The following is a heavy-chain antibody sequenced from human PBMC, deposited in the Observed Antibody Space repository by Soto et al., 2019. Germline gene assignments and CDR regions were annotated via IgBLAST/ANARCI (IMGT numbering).Heavy chain of an antibody. J-gene: IGHJ4*02. Sequence: ASVKVSCKASGGAFRSYAISWVRQAPGQGLEWMGGIIPIFGTANYAQKFQGRVTITADKSTSTAYMELSSMRSEDTAVYYCPSPLGRYSYGFDYWGQGTLVTVSS. CDR1: GGAFRSYA. CDR3: PSPLGRYSYGFDY. V-gene: IGHV1-69*06. D-gene: IGHD5-18*01. CDR2: IIPIFGTA.